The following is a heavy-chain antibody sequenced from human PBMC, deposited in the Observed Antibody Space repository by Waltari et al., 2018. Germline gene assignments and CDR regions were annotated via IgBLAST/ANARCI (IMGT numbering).Heavy chain of an antibody. CDR1: GFSLSTSGVG. CDR2: IYWNDDK. V-gene: IGHV2-5*01. Sequence: QITLKESGPTLVKPTQTLTLTCTFSGFSLSTSGVGVGWIRQPPGKALEWLALIYWNDDKRYSPSRKSRLTNTKDTSKNQLVLTMTNMDPVETATYYCAQRRGGWELHTPDAFDIWGQGTMVTVSS. CDR3: AQRRGGWELHTPDAFDI. D-gene: IGHD1-26*01. J-gene: IGHJ3*02.